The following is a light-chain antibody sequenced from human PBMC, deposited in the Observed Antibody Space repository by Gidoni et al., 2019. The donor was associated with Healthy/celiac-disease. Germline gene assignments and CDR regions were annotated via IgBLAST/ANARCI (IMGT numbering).Light chain of an antibody. CDR2: DVS. Sequence: QPALTQPRPVSGSPGRSVTISCTGTSSDVGGYNYVSWYQQHPGKAPKLMIYDVSKRPSGVPDRFSGSKSGNTASLTISGLQAEDEADYYCCSYAGSYTLVFGGGTKLTVL. V-gene: IGLV2-11*01. CDR3: CSYAGSYTLV. J-gene: IGLJ2*01. CDR1: SSDVGGYNY.